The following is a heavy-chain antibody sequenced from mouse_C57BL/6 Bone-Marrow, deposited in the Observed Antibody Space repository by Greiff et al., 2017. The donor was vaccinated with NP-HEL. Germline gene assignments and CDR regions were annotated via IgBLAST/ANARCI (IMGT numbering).Heavy chain of an antibody. CDR2: INPSTGGT. CDR3: ARRGYYGSRRGFAY. D-gene: IGHD1-1*01. CDR1: GYSFTGYY. J-gene: IGHJ3*01. Sequence: EVKLLESGPELVKPGASVKISCKASGYSFTGYYMNWVKQSPEKSLEWIGEINPSTGGTTYNQKFKAKATLTVDKSSSTAYMQLKSLTSEDSAVYYCARRGYYGSRRGFAYWGQGTLVTVSA. V-gene: IGHV1-42*01.